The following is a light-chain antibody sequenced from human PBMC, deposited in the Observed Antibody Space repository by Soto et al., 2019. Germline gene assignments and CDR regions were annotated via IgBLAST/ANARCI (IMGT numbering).Light chain of an antibody. Sequence: ESVLTESSGTLSFSPGERATLSCRASQSVSSYLSWYQQKPGQAPRLLIYGASNRATGIPDRFSGSGSGTDFTLTITRLEPEDSAVYFCQQYTGPPPTFGQGTRLEIK. V-gene: IGKV3-20*01. CDR3: QQYTGPPPT. CDR1: QSVSSY. J-gene: IGKJ5*01. CDR2: GAS.